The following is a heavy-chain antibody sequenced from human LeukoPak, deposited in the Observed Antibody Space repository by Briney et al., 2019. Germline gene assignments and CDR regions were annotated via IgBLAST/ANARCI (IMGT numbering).Heavy chain of an antibody. CDR1: GFTFSNYW. CDR3: ARDLAGHYYGSGSSFDY. D-gene: IGHD3-10*01. J-gene: IGHJ4*02. V-gene: IGHV3-7*01. Sequence: GGSLRLSCAASGFTFSNYWMSWVRQAPGKGLEWVANRREDGSEKYYVDSVKGQFTISRDNAKNSLFLQMDSLRAEDTAVYYCARDLAGHYYGSGSSFDYWGQGTLVTVS. CDR2: RREDGSEK.